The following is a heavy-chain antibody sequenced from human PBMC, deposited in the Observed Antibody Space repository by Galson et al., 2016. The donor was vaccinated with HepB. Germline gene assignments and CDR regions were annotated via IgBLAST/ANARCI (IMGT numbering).Heavy chain of an antibody. V-gene: IGHV5-51*01. CDR3: ARRLYKLEIADNWFDP. CDR1: GDSVSFNDFW. Sequence: QSGAEVKKPGESLKISCKVSGDSVSFNDFWIGWVRQMPGKGLEWMAIIHPLDSQTIYSLPPQGQVTISADRSTSTVYLEWSSLKASDSAMYYCARRLYKLEIADNWFDPWGQGTLVTVSS. D-gene: IGHD2-8*01. CDR2: IHPLDSQT. J-gene: IGHJ5*02.